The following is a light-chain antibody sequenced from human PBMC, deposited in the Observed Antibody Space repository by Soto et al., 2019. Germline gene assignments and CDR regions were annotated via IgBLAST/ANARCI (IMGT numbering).Light chain of an antibody. Sequence: DIQMTQSPSTLSASVGDRVTITCRASQSIGNWLAWYQQKPGKAPNLLIYDASSLESGVPSRFSGSGSGTEFTLTISSLQPDDFATYYCQQYYSYRMFGQGTKVDIK. CDR2: DAS. J-gene: IGKJ1*01. V-gene: IGKV1-5*01. CDR3: QQYYSYRM. CDR1: QSIGNW.